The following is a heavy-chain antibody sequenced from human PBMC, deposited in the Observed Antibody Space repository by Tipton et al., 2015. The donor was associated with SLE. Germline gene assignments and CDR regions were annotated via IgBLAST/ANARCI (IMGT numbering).Heavy chain of an antibody. CDR2: ISYDGSNK. D-gene: IGHD2-15*01. J-gene: IGHJ1*01. Sequence: SLRLSCAASGFTFDDYGMSWVRQAPGKGLVWVAVISYDGSNKYYADSVKGRFTISRDNSKNTLYLQMNSLRAEDTAVYYCAKSKPLLGYCSGGCCAEYFQHCLKGTLVTVSS. CDR3: AKSKPLLGYCSGGCCAEYFQH. CDR1: GFTFDDYG. V-gene: IGHV3-30*18.